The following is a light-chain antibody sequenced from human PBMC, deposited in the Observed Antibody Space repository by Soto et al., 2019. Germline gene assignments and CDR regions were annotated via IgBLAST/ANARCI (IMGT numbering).Light chain of an antibody. CDR1: QSVSSN. V-gene: IGKV3-15*01. CDR3: QQYNNWPPRT. CDR2: GAS. J-gene: IGKJ1*01. Sequence: EIVMTQSPATLSVSPGERATLSCRASQSVSSNLAWYQQKPGQAPRLLIYGASTRATGIPARFSGSGSGTEFTLIISSLQSEDFAVHYCQQYNNWPPRTFGQGTKVEIK.